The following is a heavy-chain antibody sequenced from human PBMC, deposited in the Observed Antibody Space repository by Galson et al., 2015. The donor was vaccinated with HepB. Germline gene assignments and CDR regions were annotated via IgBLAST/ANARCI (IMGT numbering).Heavy chain of an antibody. V-gene: IGHV3-64*01. Sequence: SLRLSCAASGFTFSSYAMHWVRQAPGKGLEYVSAISSNGGSTYYANSVKGRFTISRDNSKNTLYLQMGSLRAEDMAVYYCARDYGSGSYYIGYFDYWGQGTLVTVSS. CDR3: ARDYGSGSYYIGYFDY. CDR1: GFTFSSYA. D-gene: IGHD3-10*01. CDR2: ISSNGGST. J-gene: IGHJ4*02.